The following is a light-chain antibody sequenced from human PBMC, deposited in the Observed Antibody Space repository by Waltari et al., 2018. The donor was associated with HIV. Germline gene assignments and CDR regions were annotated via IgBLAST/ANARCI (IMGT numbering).Light chain of an antibody. CDR2: DDN. Sequence: QSGLTQPASISASLGQSITISCIAPSTDLTPRNYISWFQHHPDKAPQLLIYDDNIRPSGIPFRLSGSRSGNTASLTISGLQVDDEGDYYCSSYMNSGSLVFGGGTKVTVL. CDR1: STDLTPRNY. J-gene: IGLJ3*02. V-gene: IGLV2-14*01. CDR3: SSYMNSGSLV.